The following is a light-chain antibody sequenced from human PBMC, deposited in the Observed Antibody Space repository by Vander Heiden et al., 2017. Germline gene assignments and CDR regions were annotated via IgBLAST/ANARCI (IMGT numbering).Light chain of an antibody. CDR1: TGAVTSGYY. Sequence: TRLSPEHSLTTSPGCTVTLTCASRTGAVTSGYYANWFQQKPGQAPRALMYSTSNKHSWTPARFSGSLLGGKAALRLSGVQRDEESDYYSLLYKGGACGVFGGGTKLTVL. CDR2: STS. J-gene: IGLJ3*02. CDR3: LLYKGGACGV. V-gene: IGLV7-43*01.